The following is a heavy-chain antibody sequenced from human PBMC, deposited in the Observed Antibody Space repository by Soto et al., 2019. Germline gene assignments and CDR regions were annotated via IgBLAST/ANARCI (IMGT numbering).Heavy chain of an antibody. CDR1: GYTFTSYG. CDR2: ISAYNGNT. J-gene: IGHJ3*02. CDR3: ARDKKKYSSGWWSFDI. D-gene: IGHD6-19*01. Sequence: SVKVSCKASGYTFTSYGISWVRQAPGQGLEWMGWISAYNGNTNYAQKLQGRVTMTTDTSTSTAYMELRSLRSGDTAVYYCARDKKKYSSGWWSFDIWGQGTMVTVS. V-gene: IGHV1-18*01.